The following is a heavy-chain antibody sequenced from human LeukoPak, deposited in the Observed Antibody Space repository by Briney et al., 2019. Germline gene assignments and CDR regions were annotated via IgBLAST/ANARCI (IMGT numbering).Heavy chain of an antibody. V-gene: IGHV4-61*01. J-gene: IGHJ4*02. CDR2: IYSSGST. Sequence: KTSETLSLACTVSSGSVSSRTYYWSWIRQPPGKGLEWIGYIYSSGSTNYNPSLKSRVTISVDTSKNQFSLKLTSVTAADTAVYYCARAPYYYDNSGYFRFDYWGQGTLVTVSS. D-gene: IGHD3-22*01. CDR3: ARAPYYYDNSGYFRFDY. CDR1: SGSVSSRTYY.